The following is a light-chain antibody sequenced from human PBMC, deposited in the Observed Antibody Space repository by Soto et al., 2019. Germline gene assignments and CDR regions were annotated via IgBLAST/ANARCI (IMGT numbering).Light chain of an antibody. CDR2: EDN. J-gene: IGLJ2*01. CDR3: QSVDSSDQGF. V-gene: IGLV6-57*02. CDR1: GGSLASNY. Sequence: NFMLTQPHSVSGSPGKTVTISCTGSGGSLASNYVQWYQQRPGRAPTTVIYEDNDRPSGVPNRFSGSVDISSNSAFLTISGLTTEDEADYYCQSVDSSDQGFFGGGTKPTVL.